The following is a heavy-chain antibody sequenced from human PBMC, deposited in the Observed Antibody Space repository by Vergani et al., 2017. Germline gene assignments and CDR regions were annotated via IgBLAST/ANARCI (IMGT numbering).Heavy chain of an antibody. CDR3: AKEWYTAAFDY. J-gene: IGHJ4*02. CDR2: ISYDGSNK. CDR1: GFTFSSYG. D-gene: IGHD1-1*01. Sequence: QVQLVESGGGVVQPGRSLRLSCAASGFTFSSYGMHWVRQAPGKGLEWVAVISYDGSNKYYADSVKGRFTIYRDNSKNTLYLQMNSLRAEDTAVYYCAKEWYTAAFDYWGQGTLVTVSS. V-gene: IGHV3-30*18.